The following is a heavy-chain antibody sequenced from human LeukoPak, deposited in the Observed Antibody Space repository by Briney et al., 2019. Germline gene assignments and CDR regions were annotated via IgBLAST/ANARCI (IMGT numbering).Heavy chain of an antibody. V-gene: IGHV3-30*02. J-gene: IGHJ6*03. CDR1: GFTFSSYG. CDR2: IRYEGSNK. Sequence: PGGPLSLSCAASGFTFSSYGMHWVRQSTGKGLEWVAFIRYEGSNKYYADSVKGLFTISRDNSKNTLYLQMNRLRDEDTAVYYCAKDLCPYTIFGVVTPYYYYYMDAWGKGTTVTVSS. CDR3: AKDLCPYTIFGVVTPYYYYYMDA. D-gene: IGHD3-3*01.